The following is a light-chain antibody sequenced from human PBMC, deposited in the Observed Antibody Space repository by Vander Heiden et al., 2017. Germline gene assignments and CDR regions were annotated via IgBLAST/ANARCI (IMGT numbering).Light chain of an antibody. CDR2: DAS. Sequence: DIQMTQPPSTLSASVGDRVTITCRASQSISSWLAWYQQKPGKAPKLLIYDASSLERGVPSRFSGSGSGTEITLTVSSLQPDDFATYYCQQYNSYSLTFGGGTKVEIK. CDR1: QSISSW. CDR3: QQYNSYSLT. V-gene: IGKV1-5*01. J-gene: IGKJ4*01.